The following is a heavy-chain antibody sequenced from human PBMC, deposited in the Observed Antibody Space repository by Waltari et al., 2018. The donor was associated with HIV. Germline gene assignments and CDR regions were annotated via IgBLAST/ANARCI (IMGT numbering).Heavy chain of an antibody. V-gene: IGHV3-30*02. CDR3: AKEGATLTTSAYFYYYGMDV. J-gene: IGHJ6*02. D-gene: IGHD4-4*01. CDR2: MRDDGTNK. CDR1: GFTFTGYD. Sequence: QVQPVESGGGVVQPGGSLRLSCAASGFTFTGYDIHWVRQAPGKGLEWVAFMRDDGTNKYYADSVKGRFTISRDNSKNSLYLQMNSLRAEDTALYYCAKEGATLTTSAYFYYYGMDVWGQGTTVTVSS.